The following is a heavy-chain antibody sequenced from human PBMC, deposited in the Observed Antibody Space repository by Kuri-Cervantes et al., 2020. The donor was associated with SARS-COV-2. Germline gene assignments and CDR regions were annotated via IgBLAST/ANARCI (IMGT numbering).Heavy chain of an antibody. CDR2: IYYSGST. D-gene: IGHD5-18*01. J-gene: IGHJ4*02. CDR3: AREGYSYGVN. Sequence: ESLKISCTVSGGSISSYYWSWIRQPPGKGLEWIGYIYYSGSTNYNPSLKSRVTISVDTSKNQFSLKLSSVTAADTAVYYCAREGYSYGVNWGQGTLVTVSS. V-gene: IGHV4-59*12. CDR1: GGSISSYY.